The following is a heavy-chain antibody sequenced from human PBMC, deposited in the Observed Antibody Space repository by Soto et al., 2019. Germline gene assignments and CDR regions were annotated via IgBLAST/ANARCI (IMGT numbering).Heavy chain of an antibody. J-gene: IGHJ6*03. Sequence: GGSLRLSCAASGFTFSSYGMHWVRQAPGKGLEWVAVISYDGSNKYYADSVKGRFTISRDNSKNTLYLQMNSLRAEDTAVYYCAKVGYCSGGSCYPAGPYYYYYMDVWGKGTTVTVSS. D-gene: IGHD2-15*01. CDR2: ISYDGSNK. V-gene: IGHV3-30*18. CDR1: GFTFSSYG. CDR3: AKVGYCSGGSCYPAGPYYYYYMDV.